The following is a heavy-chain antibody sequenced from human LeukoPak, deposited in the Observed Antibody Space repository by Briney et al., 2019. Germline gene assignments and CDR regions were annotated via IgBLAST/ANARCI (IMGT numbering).Heavy chain of an antibody. CDR3: ARVRGYSGYGY. J-gene: IGHJ4*02. CDR2: INPSGGST. Sequence: ASVKVSCKASGYTFTSYYMHWVRQAPGQGLEWMGIINPSGGSTSYAQKSQGRVTMTTDTSTSTAYMELRSLRSDDTAVYYCARVRGYSGYGYWSQGTLVTVSS. V-gene: IGHV1-46*01. D-gene: IGHD5-12*01. CDR1: GYTFTSYY.